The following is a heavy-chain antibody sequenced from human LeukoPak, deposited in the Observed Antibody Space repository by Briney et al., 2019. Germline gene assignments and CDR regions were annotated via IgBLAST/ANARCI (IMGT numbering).Heavy chain of an antibody. Sequence: ASVKVSCKASGYTFTGYYMHWVRQAPGQGLEWMGWINPNSGGTNYAQKFQGRVTMTRDTSISTAYMELSRLRSDDTAVYYCARLSDYYDSSGSDYWGQGTLVTVSS. CDR1: GYTFTGYY. V-gene: IGHV1-2*02. J-gene: IGHJ4*02. CDR3: ARLSDYYDSSGSDY. CDR2: INPNSGGT. D-gene: IGHD3-22*01.